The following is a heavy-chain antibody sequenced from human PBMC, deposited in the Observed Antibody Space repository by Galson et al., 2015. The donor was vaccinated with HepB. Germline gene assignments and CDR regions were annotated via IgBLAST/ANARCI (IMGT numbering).Heavy chain of an antibody. Sequence: SLRLSCAASGFTFSDYAMHWVRQAPGKGLEWVALVSSDESNKYYADSVRGRFTISRDNSRNTVYLQMNSLRAEDTAVYYCARTFYFDYWGQGTLVTVSS. V-gene: IGHV3-30*04. CDR2: VSSDESNK. CDR1: GFTFSDYA. CDR3: ARTFYFDY. J-gene: IGHJ4*02.